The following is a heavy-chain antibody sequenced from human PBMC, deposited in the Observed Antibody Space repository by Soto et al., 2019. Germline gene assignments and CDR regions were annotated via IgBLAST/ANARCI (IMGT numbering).Heavy chain of an antibody. D-gene: IGHD2-15*01. CDR2: INHSGST. V-gene: IGHV4-34*01. CDR1: GGSFSGYY. Sequence: SETLSLTCAVYGGSFSGYYWSWIRQPPGKGLEWIGEINHSGSTNYNPSLKGRVTISVDTSKNQFSLKLSSVTAADTAVYYCAEYCSGGSCQNHDAFDIWGQGTMVTVSS. CDR3: AEYCSGGSCQNHDAFDI. J-gene: IGHJ3*02.